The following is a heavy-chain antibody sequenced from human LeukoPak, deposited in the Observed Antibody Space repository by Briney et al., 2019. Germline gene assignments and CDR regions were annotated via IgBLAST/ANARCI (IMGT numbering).Heavy chain of an antibody. CDR3: AKDHDCSGGSCPFDP. Sequence: PGGSLRLSCAASGFTFSSYGMHWVRQAPGKGLEWVAVISYDGSNKYYADSVKGRFTISRDNSKNTLYLQMNSLRAEDTAVYYCAKDHDCSGGSCPFDPWGQGTLVTVSS. V-gene: IGHV3-30*18. J-gene: IGHJ5*02. CDR1: GFTFSSYG. CDR2: ISYDGSNK. D-gene: IGHD2-15*01.